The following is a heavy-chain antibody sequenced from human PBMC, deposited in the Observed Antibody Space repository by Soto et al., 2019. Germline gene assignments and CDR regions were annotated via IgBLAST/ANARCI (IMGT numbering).Heavy chain of an antibody. V-gene: IGHV4-39*01. J-gene: IGHJ4*02. Sequence: QLQLQESGPGLVKPSETLSLTCTVSGGSISSSSYYWGWIRQPPGKGLEWIGSIYYSGSTYYNPSLKSRVTISVDTSKTQFSLTLSSVTAADTAVYYCARSTYYYGSGSYSGLDYWGQGTLVTVSS. CDR3: ARSTYYYGSGSYSGLDY. CDR1: GGSISSSSYY. D-gene: IGHD3-10*01. CDR2: IYYSGST.